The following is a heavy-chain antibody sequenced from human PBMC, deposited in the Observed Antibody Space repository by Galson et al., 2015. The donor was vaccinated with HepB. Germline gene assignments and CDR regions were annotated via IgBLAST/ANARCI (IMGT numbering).Heavy chain of an antibody. CDR1: GFNFGTYS. Sequence: SLRLSCAGSGFNFGTYSINWVRQAPGKGLEWVSFISSRSDFIYYAESVKGRFTVSRDNAKNSVYLQMSSLRVDDTALYYCVRGSSVSGYGHWGQGTRVIVSS. CDR2: ISSRSDFI. CDR3: VRGSSVSGYGH. V-gene: IGHV3-21*01. J-gene: IGHJ4*02. D-gene: IGHD5-12*01.